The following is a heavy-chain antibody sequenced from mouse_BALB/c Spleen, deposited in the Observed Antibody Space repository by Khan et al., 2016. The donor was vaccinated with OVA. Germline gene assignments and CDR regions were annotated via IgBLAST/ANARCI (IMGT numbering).Heavy chain of an antibody. V-gene: IGHV1-63*02. CDR2: IYPYPGGAYT. CDR1: GYTFTNYW. J-gene: IGHJ1*01. D-gene: IGHD1-3*01. Sequence: VQLQQSGAELVRPGTSVKISCKASGYTFTNYWLGWLKQRPGLGLEWIGDIYPYPGGAYTHYNERFKAKATLTADTSSSTTYMSLSSMTYEDSAVYLCERWDKGGGDGWGAGTTV. CDR3: ERWDKGGGDG.